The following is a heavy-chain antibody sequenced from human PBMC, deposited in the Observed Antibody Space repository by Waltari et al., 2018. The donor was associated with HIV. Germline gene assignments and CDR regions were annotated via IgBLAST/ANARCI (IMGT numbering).Heavy chain of an antibody. Sequence: QVQLQESGPGLVKPSETLSLTCAVSGYSITRGYYGGWIRQPPGKGLEWIGSIHHSGSTYYNPSLKSRVTISADTSKNQFSLQLNSVTAADTAVYYCYGYLDYWGQGTLVTVSS. CDR2: IHHSGST. J-gene: IGHJ4*02. CDR3: YGYLDY. V-gene: IGHV4-38-2*01. CDR1: GYSITRGYY. D-gene: IGHD5-18*01.